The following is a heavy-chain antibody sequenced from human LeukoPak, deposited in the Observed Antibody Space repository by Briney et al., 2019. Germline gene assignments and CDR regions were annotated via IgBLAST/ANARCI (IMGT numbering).Heavy chain of an antibody. D-gene: IGHD3-16*01. CDR1: GFSFSGSA. CDR2: ISRKGNDYAT. V-gene: IGHV3-73*01. J-gene: IGHJ4*02. Sequence: GGSLRLSCAASGFSFSGSAIHWVRQASGKGLEWVGHISRKGNDYATAYTASVQVSFTISRDDSKNTAFLQRDSLRTEDTAVYFCARLGGSPPYFDYWGQGTLVTVSS. CDR3: ARLGGSPPYFDY.